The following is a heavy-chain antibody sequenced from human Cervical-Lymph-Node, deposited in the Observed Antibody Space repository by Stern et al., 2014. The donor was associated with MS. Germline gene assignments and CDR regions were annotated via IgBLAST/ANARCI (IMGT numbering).Heavy chain of an antibody. D-gene: IGHD2-2*01. V-gene: IGHV3-21*01. CDR3: ARVDCSGTNCYFYYYGMDV. CDR2: INSDSDYI. J-gene: IGHJ6*02. Sequence: EVQLVESGGGLVEPGGSLRLSCAASGFTFSSYSMNWVSQAPGKGLEWVSSINSDSDYIYYADSVKGRFTISRDNAKNSLFLQMNSLRAEDTAVYYCARVDCSGTNCYFYYYGMDVWGQGTTVTVSS. CDR1: GFTFSSYS.